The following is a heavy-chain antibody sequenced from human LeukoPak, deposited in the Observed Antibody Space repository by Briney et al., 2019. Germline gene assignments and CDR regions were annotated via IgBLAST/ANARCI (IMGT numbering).Heavy chain of an antibody. CDR3: ARGSYCGGDCPDS. D-gene: IGHD2-21*02. Sequence: ASVKVSCKASGYSFTGYYLHWVRQAPGQGLEWRGWINPKSGVTNYAQRFQGRVTMTRATSISTAYMELSSLRFDDTAVYYCARGSYCGGDCPDSWGQGTLVTVSS. J-gene: IGHJ4*02. CDR1: GYSFTGYY. CDR2: INPKSGVT. V-gene: IGHV1-2*02.